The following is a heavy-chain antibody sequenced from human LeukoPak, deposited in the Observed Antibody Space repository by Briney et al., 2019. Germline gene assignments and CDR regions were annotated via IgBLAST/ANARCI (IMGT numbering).Heavy chain of an antibody. Sequence: SETLSLTCTVSGGSISTYYWNWIRQPPGKGLEWIGYIYYSGSTNYNPSLKSRVTISVDTSKNQFSPKLSSVTAADTAVYYCARGPWLAVDYWGQGTLVTVSS. V-gene: IGHV4-59*01. CDR1: GGSISTYY. CDR3: ARGPWLAVDY. D-gene: IGHD6-19*01. CDR2: IYYSGST. J-gene: IGHJ4*02.